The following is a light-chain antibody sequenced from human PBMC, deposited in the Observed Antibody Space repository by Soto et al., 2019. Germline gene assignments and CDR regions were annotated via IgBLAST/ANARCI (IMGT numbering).Light chain of an antibody. Sequence: EVVLTQSPGTLSLSPGERATLSCRASQSVSSSYLVWYQQKPGQAPRLLMYGASSRATGIPDRFSGSGSGTDFTLTISRLEPEDYAVYYCQQYGVSLVTFGPGTKVDIK. CDR3: QQYGVSLVT. J-gene: IGKJ3*01. CDR2: GAS. CDR1: QSVSSSY. V-gene: IGKV3-20*01.